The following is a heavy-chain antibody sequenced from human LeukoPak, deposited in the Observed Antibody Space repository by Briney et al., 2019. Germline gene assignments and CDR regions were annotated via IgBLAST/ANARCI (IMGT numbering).Heavy chain of an antibody. D-gene: IGHD6-6*01. V-gene: IGHV3-30*02. CDR3: AKDQSIAAIGSYYYYYMDV. J-gene: IGHJ6*03. CDR2: IRYDGSNK. CDR1: GFTFSSYG. Sequence: GGSLRLSCAASGFTFSSYGMHWVRQAPGKGLEWVAFIRYDGSNKYYADSVKGRFTISRDNSKNTLYLQMNSLRAEDTAVYYCAKDQSIAAIGSYYYYYMDVWGKGTTVAVSS.